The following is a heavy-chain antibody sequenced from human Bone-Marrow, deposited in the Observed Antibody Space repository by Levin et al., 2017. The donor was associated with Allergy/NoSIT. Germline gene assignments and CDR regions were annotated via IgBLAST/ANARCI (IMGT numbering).Heavy chain of an antibody. D-gene: IGHD3-9*01. CDR3: TTDPTHYDILTGYYGAFDY. CDR1: GFTFSNAW. Sequence: PGGSLRLSCAASGFTFSNAWMSWVRQAPGKGLEWVGRIKSKTDGGTTDYAAPVKGRFTISRDDSKNTLYLQMNSLKTEDTAVYYCTTDPTHYDILTGYYGAFDYWGQGTLVTVSS. V-gene: IGHV3-15*01. J-gene: IGHJ4*02. CDR2: IKSKTDGGTT.